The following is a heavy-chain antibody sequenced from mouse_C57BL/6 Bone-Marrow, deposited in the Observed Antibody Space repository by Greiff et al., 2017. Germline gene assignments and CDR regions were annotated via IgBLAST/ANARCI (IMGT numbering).Heavy chain of an antibody. CDR2: IYPRSGNT. V-gene: IGHV1-81*01. CDR1: GYTFTSYG. CDR3: ARDYYARSYPNYFDD. J-gene: IGHJ2*01. D-gene: IGHD1-1*01. Sequence: QVQLQQSGAELVRPGASVKLSCKASGYTFTSYGISWVKQRTGQGLEWIGEIYPRSGNTYYTEKFKGKVTLSADKSTITAYMEIRSLTSEDSAVYFCARDYYARSYPNYFDDWGPGTTLTVSS.